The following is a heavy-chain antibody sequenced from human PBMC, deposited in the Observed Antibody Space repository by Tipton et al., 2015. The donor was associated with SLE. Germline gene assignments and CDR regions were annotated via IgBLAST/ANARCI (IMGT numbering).Heavy chain of an antibody. CDR1: GGSISTYY. Sequence: TLSLTCTVSGGSISTYYWSWIRQPPGKGLEWIGYIYYSGSTNYNPSLKSRVTISVDTSKNQFSLKLSSVTAADTAVYYCARAGAGYYYYSYMDVGGKGTTLTVSS. V-gene: IGHV4-59*01. J-gene: IGHJ6*03. CDR2: IYYSGST. CDR3: ARAGAGYYYYSYMDV.